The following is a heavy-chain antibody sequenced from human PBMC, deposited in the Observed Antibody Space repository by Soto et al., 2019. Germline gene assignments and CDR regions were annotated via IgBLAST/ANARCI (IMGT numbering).Heavy chain of an antibody. J-gene: IGHJ4*02. Sequence: SLRLSCTTSGFPFGDYALSWVRQAPGKGLEWVGFIRINAYVGTTDYAASVKGRFTISRDDSKSIAYLQMNSLRTEDTALYYCTRASSLNFDLSGKGNMVTVSA. CDR3: TRASSLNFDL. CDR1: GFPFGDYA. V-gene: IGHV3-49*04. CDR2: IRINAYVGTT. D-gene: IGHD3-10*01.